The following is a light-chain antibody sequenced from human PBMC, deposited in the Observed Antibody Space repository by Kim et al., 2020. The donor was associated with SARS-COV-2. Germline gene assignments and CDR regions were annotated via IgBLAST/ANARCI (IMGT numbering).Light chain of an antibody. CDR3: QQYGSSLYT. V-gene: IGKV3-20*01. J-gene: IGKJ2*01. CDR2: GAS. Sequence: LAPGESATLSCRASPSVSSSYLAWYQQKPGQAPRLLIYGASSRATGIPDRFSGSGSGTDFTLTISRLEPEDFAVYYCQQYGSSLYTFGQGTKLEI. CDR1: PSVSSSY.